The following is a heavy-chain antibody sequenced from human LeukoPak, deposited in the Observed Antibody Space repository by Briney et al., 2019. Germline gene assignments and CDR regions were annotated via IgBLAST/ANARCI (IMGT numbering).Heavy chain of an antibody. CDR3: ARDVHSGAFDY. CDR2: ISSSSSYI. Sequence: GGSLRLSCAASGFTFSSYSMNWVRQAPGKGLEWVSSISSSSSYIYYADSVKGRFTIPRDNAKNSLYLQMNSLRAEDTAVYYCARDVHSGAFDYWGQGTLVTVSS. J-gene: IGHJ4*02. V-gene: IGHV3-21*01. D-gene: IGHD6-19*01. CDR1: GFTFSSYS.